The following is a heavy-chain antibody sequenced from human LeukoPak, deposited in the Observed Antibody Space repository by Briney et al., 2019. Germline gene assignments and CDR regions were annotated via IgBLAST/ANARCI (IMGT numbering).Heavy chain of an antibody. CDR3: ARGGSILRGVRSWFDP. CDR1: GFTFRSFA. J-gene: IGHJ5*02. CDR2: MSYDGNIE. Sequence: PGGSLRLSCEASGFTFRSFAMNWVRQAPGKGLESVALMSYDGNIEYYADSVKGRFTISRDNSNNTLFLQMRSLRAEDTAVYYCARGGSILRGVRSWFDPWGQGTLVIVSS. D-gene: IGHD3-10*01. V-gene: IGHV3-30*04.